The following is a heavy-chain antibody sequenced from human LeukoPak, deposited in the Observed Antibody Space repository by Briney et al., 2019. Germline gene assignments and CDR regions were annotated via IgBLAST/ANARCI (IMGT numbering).Heavy chain of an antibody. D-gene: IGHD6-13*01. J-gene: IGHJ4*02. V-gene: IGHV3-7*01. CDR1: GFTFSSYW. CDR2: IKQDGSEK. Sequence: GSLRLSCAASGFTFSSYWMNWVRQAPGKGLEWVANIKQDGSEKYYVDSVKGRFTISRDNAKNSLYLQMNSLRAEDTAVYYCALSSSWYYFDYWGQGTLVTVSS. CDR3: ALSSSWYYFDY.